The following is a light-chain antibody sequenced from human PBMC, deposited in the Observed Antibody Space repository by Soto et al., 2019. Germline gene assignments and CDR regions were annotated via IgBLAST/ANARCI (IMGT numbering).Light chain of an antibody. Sequence: IVLTQSPGTLSLSPGERATLSCRASQSVSSRYSAWYQQKPGQAPRLLIYGASSRATGIPDRFSGSGSGTDFTLTISRLEPEDFAVYYCQQYGSSITFGQGTRLEIK. CDR2: GAS. V-gene: IGKV3-20*01. CDR1: QSVSSRY. CDR3: QQYGSSIT. J-gene: IGKJ5*01.